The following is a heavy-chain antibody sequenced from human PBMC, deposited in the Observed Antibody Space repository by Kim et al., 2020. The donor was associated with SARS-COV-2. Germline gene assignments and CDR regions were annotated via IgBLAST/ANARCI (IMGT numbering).Heavy chain of an antibody. CDR1: GYTFTSYA. Sequence: ASVKVSCKASGYTFTSYAMHWVRQAPGQRLEWMLWINAGNVNTKYSQKFQGRVTITRDTSASTAYMELSSLRSEDTAVYYCASERSIAAAGQMDYWGQGTLVTVSS. CDR2: INAGNVNT. J-gene: IGHJ4*02. D-gene: IGHD6-13*01. CDR3: ASERSIAAAGQMDY. V-gene: IGHV1-3*01.